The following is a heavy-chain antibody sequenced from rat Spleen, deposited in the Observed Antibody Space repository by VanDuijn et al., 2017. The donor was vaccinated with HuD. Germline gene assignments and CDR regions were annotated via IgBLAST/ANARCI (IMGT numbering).Heavy chain of an antibody. V-gene: IGHV5-25*01. CDR2: ISTGGGNT. D-gene: IGHD1-2*01. Sequence: EVQVVESGGGLVQPGRSMKLSCAASGFTFTNYYMAWVRQAPTKGLEWVVSISTGGGNTYYRDSVKGRFTISRDNAKSALYLQMDSLRSEDTATYYCARLDYNSNYIYYFDHWGQGVMVTVS. CDR1: GFTFTNYY. CDR3: ARLDYNSNYIYYFDH. J-gene: IGHJ2*01.